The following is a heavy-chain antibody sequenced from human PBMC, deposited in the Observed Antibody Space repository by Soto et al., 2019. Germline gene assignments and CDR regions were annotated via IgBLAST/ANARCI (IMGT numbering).Heavy chain of an antibody. Sequence: GSLRLSCAASGFTFSSYAMSWVRQAPGKGLEWVSAISGSGGSTYYADSVKGRFTISRDNSKNTLYLQMNSLRAEDTAVYDCAKDTEPYSSGWYGYWGQGTLVTVSS. CDR3: AKDTEPYSSGWYGY. V-gene: IGHV3-23*01. CDR2: ISGSGGST. CDR1: GFTFSSYA. J-gene: IGHJ4*02. D-gene: IGHD6-19*01.